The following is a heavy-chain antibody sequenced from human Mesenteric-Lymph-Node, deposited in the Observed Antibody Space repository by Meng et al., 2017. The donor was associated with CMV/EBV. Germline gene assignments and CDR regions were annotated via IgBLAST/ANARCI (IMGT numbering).Heavy chain of an antibody. Sequence: ASVKVSCKASGYTFTDKFLHWVRQAPGQGLEWMGWINPNTVGTKYTQKFQGRVTITRDASISTVYMELNKLRSDDTAVYYCARALHYDFWSGLTVDHWGQGTLVTVSS. CDR3: ARALHYDFWSGLTVDH. CDR2: INPNTVGT. V-gene: IGHV1-2*02. D-gene: IGHD3-3*01. CDR1: GYTFTDKF. J-gene: IGHJ4*02.